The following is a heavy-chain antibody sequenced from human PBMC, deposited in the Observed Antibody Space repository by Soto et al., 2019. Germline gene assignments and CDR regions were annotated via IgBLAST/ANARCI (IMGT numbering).Heavy chain of an antibody. Sequence: QVQLQESGPGLVKPSQTLSLTCTVSGGSISSGGYYWSWIRRHPGKGLEWIGYIYYSGSTYYNPSLKSRFTXPVXTXTNQFSLKLSSVTAADTAVYYCARENDYGRTRRFDPWGQGTLVTVSS. CDR1: GGSISSGGYY. CDR3: ARENDYGRTRRFDP. V-gene: IGHV4-31*03. J-gene: IGHJ5*02. CDR2: IYYSGST. D-gene: IGHD4-17*01.